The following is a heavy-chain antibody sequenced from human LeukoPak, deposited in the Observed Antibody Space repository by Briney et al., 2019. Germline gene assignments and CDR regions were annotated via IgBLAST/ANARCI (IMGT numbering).Heavy chain of an antibody. J-gene: IGHJ4*02. Sequence: GGSLRLSCAASGFTFSSYEMNWVRQAPGKGLEWVSYISSGGSTIHYADSVKGRFTIPRDNARNSLYLQMSSLRAEDTAVYYCARGQTNTYWGQGILVTVSS. CDR2: ISSGGSTI. CDR3: ARGQTNTY. V-gene: IGHV3-48*03. D-gene: IGHD2-8*01. CDR1: GFTFSSYE.